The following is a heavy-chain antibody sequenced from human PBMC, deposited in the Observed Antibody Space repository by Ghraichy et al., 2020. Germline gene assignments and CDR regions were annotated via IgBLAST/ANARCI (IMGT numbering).Heavy chain of an antibody. J-gene: IGHJ4*02. CDR1: GFTFSSYA. CDR3: AKDLELAVAGTMSFDY. CDR2: ISGSGGST. D-gene: IGHD6-19*01. Sequence: GGSLRLSCAASGFTFSSYAMSWVRQAPGKGLEWVSAISGSGGSTYYADSVKGRFTISRDNSKNTLYLQMNSLRAEDTAVYYCAKDLELAVAGTMSFDYWGQGTLVTVSS. V-gene: IGHV3-23*01.